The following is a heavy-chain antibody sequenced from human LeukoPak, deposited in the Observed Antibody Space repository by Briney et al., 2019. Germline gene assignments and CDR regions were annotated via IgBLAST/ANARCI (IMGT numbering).Heavy chain of an antibody. J-gene: IGHJ3*02. Sequence: AAKVSCKASGGTIISYYFSWGRRHPRQELQWRGGIIPIFGTANYAQKFQGRVTITTDESKSTAYMELSSLSSEDTGVYYCARVSGPGFWSGYFAFDIWGQGTMVTVSS. V-gene: IGHV1-69*05. D-gene: IGHD3-3*01. CDR1: GGTIISYY. CDR3: ARVSGPGFWSGYFAFDI. CDR2: IIPIFGTA.